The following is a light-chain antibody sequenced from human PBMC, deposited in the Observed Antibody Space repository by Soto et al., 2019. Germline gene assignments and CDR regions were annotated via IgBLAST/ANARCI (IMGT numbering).Light chain of an antibody. CDR1: QDISSW. CDR2: TAS. Sequence: DIQMTQSPSSVSASVGDRVTITCRASQDISSWLAWYQQKPGKAPNLLIYTASTLQTGVPPRFSGSGSGTHFTLTISSLQPEDFATYYCQQANSFPITFGQGTRLEIK. J-gene: IGKJ5*01. V-gene: IGKV1-12*01. CDR3: QQANSFPIT.